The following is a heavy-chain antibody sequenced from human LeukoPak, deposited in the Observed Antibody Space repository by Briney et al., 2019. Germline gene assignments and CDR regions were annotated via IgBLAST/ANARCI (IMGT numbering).Heavy chain of an antibody. V-gene: IGHV3-74*01. Sequence: GGSLRLSCAASGFTFSSYWMHWVRQAPGKGLVWVSRINSDGSSTSYADSVKGRFTISRDNAKNTLYLQMNSLRPEDTAVYYCAKDDAWLQYGNWGRGTLVTVSS. D-gene: IGHD5-24*01. CDR3: AKDDAWLQYGN. CDR2: INSDGSST. CDR1: GFTFSSYW. J-gene: IGHJ4*02.